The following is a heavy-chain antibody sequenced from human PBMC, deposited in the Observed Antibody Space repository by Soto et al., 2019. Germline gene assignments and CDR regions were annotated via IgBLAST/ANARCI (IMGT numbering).Heavy chain of an antibody. J-gene: IGHJ6*03. V-gene: IGHV3-66*01. CDR3: ARVVDYGSGSDETLYYYYYMDV. Sequence: EVQLVESGGGLVQPGGSLRLSCAASGFTVSSNYMSWVRQAPGKGLEWVSVIYSGGSTYYADSVKGRFTISRDNSKNTLYLQMNRLRAEDTAVYYCARVVDYGSGSDETLYYYYYMDVWGKGTTVTVSS. CDR1: GFTVSSNY. CDR2: IYSGGST. D-gene: IGHD3-10*01.